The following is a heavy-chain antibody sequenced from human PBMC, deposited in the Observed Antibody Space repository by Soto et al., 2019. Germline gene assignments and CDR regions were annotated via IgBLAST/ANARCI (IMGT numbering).Heavy chain of an antibody. Sequence: LSLTCVVSGYSISSGNYWGWIRQPPGQGLEWLGSFYHSGNTYYNPSLKSRVTIAEDASKNQFSLRLNSVTAADTAVYFCARARWYDGFDIWGQGTLVTVSS. CDR2: FYHSGNT. CDR1: GYSISSGNY. D-gene: IGHD2-15*01. CDR3: ARARWYDGFDI. J-gene: IGHJ3*02. V-gene: IGHV4-38-2*01.